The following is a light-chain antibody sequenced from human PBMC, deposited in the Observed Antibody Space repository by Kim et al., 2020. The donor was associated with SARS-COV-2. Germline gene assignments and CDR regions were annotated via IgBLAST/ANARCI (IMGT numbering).Light chain of an antibody. CDR3: CSSYATSSTFV. Sequence: QSTTLSCTGSSSDVGSYNHVSWYQHHPGKAPKVIIYEVTKRPSGISNRFSGSKSGNTASLTISGLLPEDEGDYYCCSSYATSSTFVFGGGTQLTVL. CDR1: SSDVGSYNH. V-gene: IGLV2-23*02. CDR2: EVT. J-gene: IGLJ2*01.